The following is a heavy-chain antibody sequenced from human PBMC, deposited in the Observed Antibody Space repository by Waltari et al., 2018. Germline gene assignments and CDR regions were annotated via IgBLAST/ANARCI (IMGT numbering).Heavy chain of an antibody. CDR3: ATKLGRGNWLDP. Sequence: QVQLVQSGAELKKPGASVNVSCNISAKIPPTYYLQWVRQAPGQGLEWLGWINPDTGGAFYARKFRGRITMTSDTSINTVYLHLSGLRYDDTAVYFCATKLGRGNWLDPWGQGSL. CDR1: AKIPPTYY. J-gene: IGHJ5*02. CDR2: INPDTGGA. D-gene: IGHD7-27*01. V-gene: IGHV1-2*02.